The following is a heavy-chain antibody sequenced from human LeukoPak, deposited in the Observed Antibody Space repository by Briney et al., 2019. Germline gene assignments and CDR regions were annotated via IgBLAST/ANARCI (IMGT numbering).Heavy chain of an antibody. CDR2: IWYDGSNK. J-gene: IGHJ4*02. CDR1: GFTFSSYG. Sequence: PGGSLRLSCAASGFTFSSYGMPWVRQAPGKGLEWVAVIWYDGSNKYYADSVKGRFTISRDNSKNTLYLQMNSLRAEDTAVYYCARDLAAAGTRDFDYWGQGTLVTVSS. CDR3: ARDLAAAGTRDFDY. V-gene: IGHV3-33*01. D-gene: IGHD6-13*01.